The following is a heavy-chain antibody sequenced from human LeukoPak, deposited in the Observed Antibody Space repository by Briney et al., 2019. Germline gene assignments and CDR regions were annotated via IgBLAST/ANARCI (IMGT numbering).Heavy chain of an antibody. J-gene: IGHJ4*02. CDR2: IKQDGSEK. D-gene: IGHD4-23*01. V-gene: IGHV3-7*01. CDR1: GFTFSSYW. Sequence: PGGSLRLSCAASGFTFSSYWMRWVRQAPGKGLEWVANIKQDGSEKSYVDSVKGRFTISRDNAKNSLYLQMNSLRAEDTAVYYCARESPYGGNSPAGYWGQGTLVTVSS. CDR3: ARESPYGGNSPAGY.